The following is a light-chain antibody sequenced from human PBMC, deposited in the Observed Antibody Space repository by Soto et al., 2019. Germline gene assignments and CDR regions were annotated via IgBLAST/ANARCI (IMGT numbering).Light chain of an antibody. CDR2: RTS. V-gene: IGKV3-15*01. J-gene: IGKJ4*01. CDR3: QQYNDWSS. Sequence: EIVMTQSPATLSVSPGERATLSCRASQSVSINLAWYQQKPGQAPRLLIYRTSTRAIGIPARFSGSGSGTQFILTISSLQSEDFAVYYCQQYNDWSSFGGGTKVEIK. CDR1: QSVSIN.